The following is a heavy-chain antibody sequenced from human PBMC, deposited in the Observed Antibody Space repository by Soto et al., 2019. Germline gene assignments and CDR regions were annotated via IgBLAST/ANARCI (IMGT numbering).Heavy chain of an antibody. J-gene: IGHJ4*02. CDR3: ASLKYSPGHEFEY. Sequence: SETLSLTCTVSGGSISSGYYYWNWIRQPPGKGLEWIGYIYYSGSTFYNPSLKSRVTISGDTSKNQFSLKLSSVTAADTAVYYCASLKYSPGHEFEYWGQGTLVTVSS. CDR1: GGSISSGYYY. CDR2: IYYSGST. D-gene: IGHD5-18*01. V-gene: IGHV4-30-4*01.